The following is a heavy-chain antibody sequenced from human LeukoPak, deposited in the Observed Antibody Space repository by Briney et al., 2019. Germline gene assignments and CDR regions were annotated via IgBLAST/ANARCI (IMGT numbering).Heavy chain of an antibody. CDR2: INHSGST. J-gene: IGHJ5*02. D-gene: IGHD3-3*01. Sequence: NPSETLSLTCAVYGGSFSGYYWSWIRQPPGKGLEWIGEINHSGSTNYNPSLKSRVTISVDTSKNQFSLKLSSVTAADTAVYYCARHEHYDFWSGYPNNWFDPWGQGTLVTVSS. CDR1: GGSFSGYY. CDR3: ARHEHYDFWSGYPNNWFDP. V-gene: IGHV4-34*01.